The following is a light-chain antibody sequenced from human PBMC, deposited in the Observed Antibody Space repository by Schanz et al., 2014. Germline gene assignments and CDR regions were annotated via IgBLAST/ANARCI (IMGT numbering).Light chain of an antibody. J-gene: IGKJ4*01. Sequence: PGERATLSCRASQPFGSYFAWYQQKPGQAPRLLIYDVSNRATGIPARFSGSGSRTDFTLTISRLEPEDFAVYYCQQRDNWPLLPFAGGTKVEIK. CDR3: QQRDNWPLLP. CDR2: DVS. CDR1: QPFGSY. V-gene: IGKV3-11*01.